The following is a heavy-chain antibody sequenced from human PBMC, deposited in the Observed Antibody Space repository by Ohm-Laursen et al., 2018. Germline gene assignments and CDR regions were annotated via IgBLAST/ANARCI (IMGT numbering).Heavy chain of an antibody. J-gene: IGHJ4*02. V-gene: IGHV3-7*01. Sequence: SLRLSCTASGFTMRNYWMSWVRQAPGKGLEWVANIKPDASEEHYVDSVKGRFTISRDNAKNSVYLQMNSLRGEDTAVYYCAREAFDYWGQGTLVTVSS. CDR1: GFTMRNYW. CDR2: IKPDASEE. CDR3: AREAFDY.